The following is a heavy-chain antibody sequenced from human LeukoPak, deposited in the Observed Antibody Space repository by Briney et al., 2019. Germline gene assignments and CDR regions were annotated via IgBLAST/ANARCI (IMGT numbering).Heavy chain of an antibody. Sequence: ASVKVSCKASGYTFTGYYMHWVRQAPGQGLEWMGWINPNSGGTNYAQKFQGRVTMTSDTSISTAYMELSRLRSDDTAVYYCARATLGDYYDSSGYYFDYWGQGTLVTVSS. D-gene: IGHD3-22*01. CDR1: GYTFTGYY. V-gene: IGHV1-2*02. J-gene: IGHJ4*02. CDR3: ARATLGDYYDSSGYYFDY. CDR2: INPNSGGT.